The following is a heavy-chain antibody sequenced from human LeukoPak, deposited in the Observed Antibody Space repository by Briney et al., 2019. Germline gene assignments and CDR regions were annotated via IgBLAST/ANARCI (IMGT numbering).Heavy chain of an antibody. J-gene: IGHJ6*02. CDR3: ATDLPSSMVRGVTSYYYYGMDV. CDR1: GGSISSYY. D-gene: IGHD3-10*01. V-gene: IGHV4-59*01. CDR2: IYYSGST. Sequence: SETLSLTCTVSGGSISSYYWSWIRQSPGKGLEWIGYIYYSGSTNYNPSLKSRVTISVDTSKNQFSLKLSSVTAADTAVYYCATDLPSSMVRGVTSYYYYGMDVWGQGTTVTVSS.